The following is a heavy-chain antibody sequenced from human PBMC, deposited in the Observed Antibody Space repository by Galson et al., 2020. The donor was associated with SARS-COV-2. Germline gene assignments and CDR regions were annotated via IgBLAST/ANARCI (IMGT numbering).Heavy chain of an antibody. Sequence: SETLSLTCTVSGGSISSSSYYWGWIRQPPGKGLEWIGSIYYSGSTYYNPSLKSRVTISVDTSKNQFSLKLSSVTAADTAVYYCARVTSHCTNGVCYYYYYGMDVWGQGTTVTVSS. D-gene: IGHD2-8*01. J-gene: IGHJ6*02. CDR2: IYYSGST. V-gene: IGHV4-39*07. CDR3: ARVTSHCTNGVCYYYYYGMDV. CDR1: GGSISSSSYY.